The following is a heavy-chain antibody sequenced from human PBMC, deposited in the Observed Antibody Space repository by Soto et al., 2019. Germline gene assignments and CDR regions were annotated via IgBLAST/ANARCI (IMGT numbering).Heavy chain of an antibody. J-gene: IGHJ4*02. Sequence: GGSLRLSCAASGFTFSNAWMSWVRQAPGKGLEWVGRIKSKTDGGTTDYAAPVKGRFTISRDDSKNTLYLQMNSLKTEDTAVYYCTTSPSEAAAGPSSKGLFDYWGQGTLVTVSS. CDR1: GFTFSNAW. CDR3: TTSPSEAAAGPSSKGLFDY. D-gene: IGHD6-13*01. CDR2: IKSKTDGGTT. V-gene: IGHV3-15*01.